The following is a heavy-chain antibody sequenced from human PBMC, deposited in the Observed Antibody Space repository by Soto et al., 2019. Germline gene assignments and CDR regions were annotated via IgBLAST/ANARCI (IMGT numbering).Heavy chain of an antibody. V-gene: IGHV4-34*01. CDR3: ARGRYYYGSGSYSPYYYYGMDV. CDR1: GGSFSGYY. CDR2: INHSGST. J-gene: IGHJ6*02. D-gene: IGHD3-10*01. Sequence: SEALSVTCAVYGGSFSGYYWSWIRQPPGKGLEWIGEINHSGSTNYNPSLKSRVTISVDTSKNQFSLKLSSVTAADTAVYYCARGRYYYGSGSYSPYYYYGMDVWGQGTTVT.